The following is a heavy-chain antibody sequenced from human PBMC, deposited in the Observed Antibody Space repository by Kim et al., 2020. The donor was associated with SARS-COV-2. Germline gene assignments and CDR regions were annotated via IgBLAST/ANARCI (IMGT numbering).Heavy chain of an antibody. V-gene: IGHV3-33*01. CDR3: ARDRGHSGYTDY. J-gene: IGHJ4*02. D-gene: IGHD5-12*01. Sequence: YYAHAEEGRFTNSRDKSKNTLYLQMNSPRAEDTAVYYCARDRGHSGYTDYWGQGTLVTVSS.